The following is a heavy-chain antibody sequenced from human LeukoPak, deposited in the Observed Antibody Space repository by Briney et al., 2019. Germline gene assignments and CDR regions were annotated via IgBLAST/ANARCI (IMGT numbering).Heavy chain of an antibody. D-gene: IGHD6-19*01. CDR3: AKEEYGSGWYKWFGA. Sequence: GGSLSLFCAASGLIFSTYAMTWVRQAPGKGLEWLSSINYSGRGTFYADSVKGRFTISRDNSKDTLYLQMNSLRVEDTAVYYCAKEEYGSGWYKWFGAWGQVVLVTVSS. CDR2: INYSGRGT. V-gene: IGHV3-23*01. J-gene: IGHJ5*02. CDR1: GLIFSTYA.